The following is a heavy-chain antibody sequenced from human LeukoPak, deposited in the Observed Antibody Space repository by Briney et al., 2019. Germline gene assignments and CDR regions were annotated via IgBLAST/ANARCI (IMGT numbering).Heavy chain of an antibody. Sequence: SVKVSCKASGGTFSSYAISWVRQAPGQGLEWMGGIIPIFGTANYAQKFQGRVTITTDESTSTAYMELSSLRSEDTAVYYCAREAMVRDLGYFDYWGQGTLVTVSS. D-gene: IGHD3-10*01. CDR2: IIPIFGTA. CDR1: GGTFSSYA. V-gene: IGHV1-69*05. J-gene: IGHJ4*02. CDR3: AREAMVRDLGYFDY.